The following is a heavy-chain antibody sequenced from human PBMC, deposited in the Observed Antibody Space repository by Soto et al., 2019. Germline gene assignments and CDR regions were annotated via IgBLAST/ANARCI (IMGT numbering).Heavy chain of an antibody. Sequence: ASVKVSCKVSGYTLTELSMHWVRQAPGKGLEWMGGFDPEDGETIYAQKFQGRVTMTEDTPTDTAYMELSSLRSEDTAVYYCATNLQAHYDFWSGYKLYGMDVWG. D-gene: IGHD3-3*01. CDR3: ATNLQAHYDFWSGYKLYGMDV. CDR2: FDPEDGET. V-gene: IGHV1-24*01. J-gene: IGHJ6*02. CDR1: GYTLTELS.